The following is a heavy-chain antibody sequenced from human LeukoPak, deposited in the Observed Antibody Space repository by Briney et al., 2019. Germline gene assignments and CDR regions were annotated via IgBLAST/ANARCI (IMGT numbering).Heavy chain of an antibody. Sequence: GGSLRLSCVVSGFTFSESWMSWVRQAPGKGLVWVSRVNEDGSETNYADSVKGRLTISRDNAKNTAYLEMDSLRVEDTAVYYCARAKPADFDLWGRGTLLTVSS. J-gene: IGHJ2*01. V-gene: IGHV3-74*01. CDR1: GFTFSESW. CDR2: VNEDGSET. CDR3: ARAKPADFDL.